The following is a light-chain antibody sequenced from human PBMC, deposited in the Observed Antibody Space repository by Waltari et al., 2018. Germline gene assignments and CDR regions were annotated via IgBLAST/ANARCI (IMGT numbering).Light chain of an antibody. CDR3: HQYFKSPWT. CDR1: LSVLFSSNNKDF. CDR2: WAS. V-gene: IGKV4-1*01. J-gene: IGKJ1*01. Sequence: DIVMTQSPDSLAVSLGARATLNCKSSLSVLFSSNNKDFVPWHQQKPGRPPTLLMYWASTRYAGVPARFSASGSGTNFTLTISSLQAEDVAVYYCHQYFKSPWTFGRGTQVEIK.